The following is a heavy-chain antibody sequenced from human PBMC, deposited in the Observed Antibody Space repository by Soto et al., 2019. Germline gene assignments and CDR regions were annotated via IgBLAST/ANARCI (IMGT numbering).Heavy chain of an antibody. Sequence: QITLKESGPTLVKPTQTLTLTCTFSGFSLSTSGVGVGWIRQPPGKALEWLALIYWDDDKRYSPSLKSRLTSTKDHSKHQVVLTVTTMDPVDTATYYCARNVLRFLEWLPLMDVWGQGTTVTVSS. D-gene: IGHD3-3*01. CDR3: ARNVLRFLEWLPLMDV. CDR1: GFSLSTSGVG. V-gene: IGHV2-5*02. J-gene: IGHJ6*02. CDR2: IYWDDDK.